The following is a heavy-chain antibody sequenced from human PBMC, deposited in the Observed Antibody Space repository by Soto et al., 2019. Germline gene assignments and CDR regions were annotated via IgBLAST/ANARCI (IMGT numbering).Heavy chain of an antibody. V-gene: IGHV3-21*01. CDR1: GFTFSSYS. D-gene: IGHD3-10*01. CDR2: ISSSSSYI. Sequence: EVQLVESGGGLVKPGGSLRLSCAASGFTFSSYSMNWVRQAPGKGLEWVSSISSSSSYIYYGDSVKGRFTISRDNAKNSLCLQMNSLRAEDTAGYYCARGGEEGIDYWGQGTLVTVSS. J-gene: IGHJ4*02. CDR3: ARGGEEGIDY.